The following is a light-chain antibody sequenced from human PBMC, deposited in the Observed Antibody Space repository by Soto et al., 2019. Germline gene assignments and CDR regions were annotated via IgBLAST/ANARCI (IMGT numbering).Light chain of an antibody. V-gene: IGKV3-20*01. CDR2: GVS. J-gene: IGKJ2*01. CDR3: QQYSSLPHT. Sequence: ESVLTQSPGTLSLSPGERATLSCRATQSVTNNYFAWYQHKPGQSPRLLIYGVSSRATDIPGRFSGSGSGTDFTLTISRLEPQDFAVYYCQQYSSLPHTFGQGTKLEV. CDR1: QSVTNNY.